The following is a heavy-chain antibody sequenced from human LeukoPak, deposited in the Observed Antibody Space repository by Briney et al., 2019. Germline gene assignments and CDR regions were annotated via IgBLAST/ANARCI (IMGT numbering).Heavy chain of an antibody. D-gene: IGHD1-7*01. CDR3: ARGEVWNCEGDALIDY. Sequence: ASVKVSCKASGYTFTGYYMHWVRQAPGQGLEWMGWINPNSGGTNYAQKFQGRVTMTKDTSISTAYMELSRLRSDDTAVYYCARGEVWNCEGDALIDYWGQGTLVTVSS. J-gene: IGHJ4*02. CDR2: INPNSGGT. CDR1: GYTFTGYY. V-gene: IGHV1-2*02.